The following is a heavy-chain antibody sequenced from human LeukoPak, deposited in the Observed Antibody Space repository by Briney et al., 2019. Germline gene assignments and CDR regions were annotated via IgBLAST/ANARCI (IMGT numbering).Heavy chain of an antibody. V-gene: IGHV3-7*01. CDR3: ARHLSGVTGYTYGRGIDY. CDR1: GFTFSSYG. D-gene: IGHD5-18*01. J-gene: IGHJ4*02. Sequence: GGSLRLSCAASGFTFSSYGMHWVRQAPGEGLEWVANIKKDGSEKYYVDSVKGRFTISRDNAKKSLYLQMNSLRAEDTAVYYCARHLSGVTGYTYGRGIDYWGQGTLVTVSS. CDR2: IKKDGSEK.